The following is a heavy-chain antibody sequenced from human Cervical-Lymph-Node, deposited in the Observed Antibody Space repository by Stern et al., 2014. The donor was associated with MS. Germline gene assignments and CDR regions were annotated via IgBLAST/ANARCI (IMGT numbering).Heavy chain of an antibody. J-gene: IGHJ4*02. CDR1: GGSISSGGYY. Sequence: QVQLVESGPGLVKPSQTLSLTCTVSGGSISSGGYYWSWIRQHPGKGLEWIGYIYYSGTTYYNPSLKSRVTISVDTSKNQFSLKVSSVTAADTAVYYCARRYCSGGSCRPYFDYWGQGALVTVSS. CDR2: IYYSGTT. D-gene: IGHD2-15*01. V-gene: IGHV4-31*03. CDR3: ARRYCSGGSCRPYFDY.